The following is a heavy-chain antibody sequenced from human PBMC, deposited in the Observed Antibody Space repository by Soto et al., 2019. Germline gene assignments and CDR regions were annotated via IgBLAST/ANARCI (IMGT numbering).Heavy chain of an antibody. D-gene: IGHD4-17*01. CDR3: AGGAVDYGDYQSSWCAS. CDR1: GFTFSSYS. J-gene: IGHJ5*02. Sequence: EVQLVESGGGLVKPGGSLRLSCAASGFTFSSYSMNWFRQAPGKGLEWVSAISSSSSYKYYADSVKGRFTISRDNAKSLLCLQTDSLRSEDTAVYYCAGGAVDYGDYQSSWCASWGQGCLVTESS. V-gene: IGHV3-21*01. CDR2: ISSSSSYK.